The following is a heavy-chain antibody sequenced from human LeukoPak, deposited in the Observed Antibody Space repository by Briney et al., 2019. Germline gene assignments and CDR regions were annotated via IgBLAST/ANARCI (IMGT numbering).Heavy chain of an antibody. V-gene: IGHV4-4*07. CDR1: GGSISSYY. J-gene: IGHJ5*02. Sequence: SETLSLTCTVSGGSISSYYWSWIRPPAGKGLEWIGRIYTSGTTNYNPSLKSRVTMSVDTSKNQFSLKLSSVAAADTAVYYCARDRGYSSSWRGAYNWYDPWGQGTLVTVSS. D-gene: IGHD6-13*01. CDR2: IYTSGTT. CDR3: ARDRGYSSSWRGAYNWYDP.